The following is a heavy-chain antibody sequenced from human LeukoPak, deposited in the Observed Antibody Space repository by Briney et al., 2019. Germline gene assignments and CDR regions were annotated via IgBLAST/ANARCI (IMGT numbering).Heavy chain of an antibody. CDR3: ARESSGWVWGDY. J-gene: IGHJ4*02. CDR1: GYTYTSHG. Sequence: ASVKVSCKASGYTYTSHGFTCLRPALGQGLEWMGWISAYSGTTNYAQKFQGRVTMTTDTSTSTAYMEVRSLRFDDTPMYYCARESSGWVWGDYWGPGTLVTVSS. V-gene: IGHV1-18*01. D-gene: IGHD6-19*01. CDR2: ISAYSGTT.